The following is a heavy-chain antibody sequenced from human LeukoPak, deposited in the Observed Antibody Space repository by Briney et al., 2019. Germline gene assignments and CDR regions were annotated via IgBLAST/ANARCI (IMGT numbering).Heavy chain of an antibody. V-gene: IGHV1-2*02. D-gene: IGHD6-13*01. CDR3: AAGYSSSWSSFDS. CDR1: GYTFTGYY. J-gene: IGHJ4*02. CDR2: INPNSGGT. Sequence: ASVKVSCKASGYTFTGYYMHWVRQAPGHEREWMGWINPNSGGTNYAQKFQGRVTMTRDTSISTAYMQLSRLRSDDTAVYYCAAGYSSSWSSFDSWGQGTLVTVSS.